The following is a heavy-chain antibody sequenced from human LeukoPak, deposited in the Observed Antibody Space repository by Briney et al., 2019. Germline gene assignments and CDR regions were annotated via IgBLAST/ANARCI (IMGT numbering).Heavy chain of an antibody. CDR1: SGSISSSNW. V-gene: IGHV4-4*02. CDR2: INHSGST. CDR3: ATANDYDSSGYYLIDY. D-gene: IGHD3-22*01. Sequence: SETLSLTCAVSSGSISSSNWWSWVRQPPGKGLEWIGEINHSGSTNYNPSLKSRVTISVDTSKNQFSLKLSSVTAADTAVYYCATANDYDSSGYYLIDYWGQGTLVTVSS. J-gene: IGHJ4*02.